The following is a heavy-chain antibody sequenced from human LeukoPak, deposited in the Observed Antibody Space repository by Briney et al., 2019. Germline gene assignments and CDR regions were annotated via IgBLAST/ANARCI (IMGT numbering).Heavy chain of an antibody. V-gene: IGHV1-69*04. CDR3: ARALSVVVALLAFDI. J-gene: IGHJ3*02. CDR1: GGTFSSYA. CDR2: IIPIFGIA. D-gene: IGHD3-22*01. Sequence: SVKVSCKASGGTFSSYAISWERQAPGQGLEWMGRIIPIFGIANYAQKFQGRATITADKSTSTAYMELSSLRSEDTAVYYCARALSVVVALLAFDIWGQGTMVTVSS.